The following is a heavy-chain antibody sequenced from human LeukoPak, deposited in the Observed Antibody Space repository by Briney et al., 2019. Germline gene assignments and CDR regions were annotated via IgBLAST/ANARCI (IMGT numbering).Heavy chain of an antibody. CDR3: ARGLYYYYGMDV. CDR1: GGSISSYY. V-gene: IGHV4-59*01. J-gene: IGHJ6*02. CDR2: IYYSGST. Sequence: SETLSLTCTVSGGSISSYYWSWIRQPPGKGLEWIGYIYYSGSTNYNPSLKSRVTISVDTSKNQFSLKLGSVTAADTAVYYCARGLYYYYGMDVWGQGTTVTVSS.